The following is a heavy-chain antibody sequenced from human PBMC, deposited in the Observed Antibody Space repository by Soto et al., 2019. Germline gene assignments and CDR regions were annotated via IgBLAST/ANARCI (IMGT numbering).Heavy chain of an antibody. CDR1: GFTFSSYA. J-gene: IGHJ4*02. Sequence: QVQLVESGGGVVQPGRSLRLSCAASGFTFSSYAMHWVRQAPGKGLEWVAVISYDGSNKYYADSVKGRFTISRDNSKNTLYLKMSSRRAEDTAVYFCARDWAGPLDYWGQGTLVAVSS. CDR2: ISYDGSNK. V-gene: IGHV3-30-3*01. D-gene: IGHD7-27*01. CDR3: ARDWAGPLDY.